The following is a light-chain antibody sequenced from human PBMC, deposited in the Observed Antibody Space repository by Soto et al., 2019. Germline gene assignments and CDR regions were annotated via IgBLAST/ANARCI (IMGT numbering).Light chain of an antibody. CDR2: AAS. CDR3: QQSYSNPFT. J-gene: IGKJ3*01. CDR1: QSITSY. Sequence: DIQMTQSPSSLSASVGDRVTITCRASQSITSYLNWYQQKPGKAPKLLIYAASSLQSGVPSRFSGSGSGTDLTLNISSLQPEDFATYYCQQSYSNPFTFGPGTKVDIK. V-gene: IGKV1-39*01.